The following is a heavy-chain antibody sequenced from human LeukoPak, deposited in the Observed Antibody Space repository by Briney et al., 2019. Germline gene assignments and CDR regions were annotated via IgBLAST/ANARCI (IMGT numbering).Heavy chain of an antibody. J-gene: IGHJ4*02. D-gene: IGHD3-10*01. CDR2: ITSSGTYI. CDR3: ARPVLPWGYFDY. CDR1: GFNFNNYN. Sequence: GGSLRLSCAASGFNFNNYNMNWVRQAPGKALEWVSSITSSGTYIFYADSVKGRFTISRDNAKNSLYLQLNSLRAEDTAVYYCARPVLPWGYFDYWGQGTLVTVSS. V-gene: IGHV3-21*01.